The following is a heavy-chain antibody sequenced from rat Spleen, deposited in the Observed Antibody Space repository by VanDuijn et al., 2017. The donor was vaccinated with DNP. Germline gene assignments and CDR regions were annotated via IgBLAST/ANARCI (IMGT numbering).Heavy chain of an antibody. J-gene: IGHJ2*01. CDR2: ITNTGDST. CDR1: GFTFNDYY. Sequence: EVQLVESDGGLVQPGRSLKLSCAVSGFTFNDYYMAWVRQAPAKGLEWVATITNTGDSTYYSDSVKGRFSISRDNAKSTLYLQVNSLRSEDTATYYCAKGPNYGGWNDYFDYWGQGVMVTVSS. D-gene: IGHD1-11*01. V-gene: IGHV5-29*01. CDR3: AKGPNYGGWNDYFDY.